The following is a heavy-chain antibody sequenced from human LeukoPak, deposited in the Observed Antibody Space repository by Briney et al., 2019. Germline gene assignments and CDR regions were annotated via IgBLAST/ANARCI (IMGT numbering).Heavy chain of an antibody. CDR2: IYTSGST. CDR3: ARGVETVVVPAAWFDP. D-gene: IGHD2-2*03. CDR1: GGSISSYY. J-gene: IGHJ5*02. Sequence: PSETLSLTCTVSGGSISSYYWSWIRQPAGKGLEWIGRIYTSGSTNYNPSLKSRVTMSADTSKNQFSLKLSSVTAADTAVYYCARGVETVVVPAAWFDPWGQGTLVTVSS. V-gene: IGHV4-4*07.